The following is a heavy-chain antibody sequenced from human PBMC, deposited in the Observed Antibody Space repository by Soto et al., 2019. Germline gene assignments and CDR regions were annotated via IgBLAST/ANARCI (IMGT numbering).Heavy chain of an antibody. Sequence: AASVKVSCKASGYTFTSYGISWVRQAPGQGLEWMGWISAYNGNTNYAQKLQGRVTNTADESTSTAYMELSSLRSEDTAVYYCARGKSAAGTGTAFDYWGPGTLVTVSS. CDR1: GYTFTSYG. J-gene: IGHJ4*02. V-gene: IGHV1-18*01. CDR3: ARGKSAAGTGTAFDY. CDR2: ISAYNGNT. D-gene: IGHD6-13*01.